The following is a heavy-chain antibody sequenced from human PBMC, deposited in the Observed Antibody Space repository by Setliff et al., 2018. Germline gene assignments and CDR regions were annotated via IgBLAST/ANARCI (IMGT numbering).Heavy chain of an antibody. V-gene: IGHV1-3*04. CDR3: ARGSRGFDY. CDR1: GYTFSANA. CDR2: IYTDNGNT. J-gene: IGHJ4*02. Sequence: ASVKVSCKASGYTFSANAIHWVRQAPGQRLEWMGFIYTDNGNTKYSKNFQDRVAITRDTSASTAYMELSGLTSEDTAVYFCARGSRGFDYWGQGALVTSPQ.